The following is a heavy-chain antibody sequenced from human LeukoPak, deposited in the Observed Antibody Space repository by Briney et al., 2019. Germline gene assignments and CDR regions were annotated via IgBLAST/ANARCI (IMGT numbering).Heavy chain of an antibody. CDR1: GGSFSDYY. CDR3: ARRVRGVIISFYYYNGMDV. J-gene: IGHJ6*02. D-gene: IGHD3-10*01. V-gene: IGHV4-34*01. Sequence: KPSETLSLTCAVYGGSFSDYYWTWIRQSPGKGLEWIGEINHSGATDYNPSLKSRVTMSVDTSKNQFSLKVRSVTAADTAVYYCARRVRGVIISFYYYNGMDVWGQGTTVTVSS. CDR2: INHSGAT.